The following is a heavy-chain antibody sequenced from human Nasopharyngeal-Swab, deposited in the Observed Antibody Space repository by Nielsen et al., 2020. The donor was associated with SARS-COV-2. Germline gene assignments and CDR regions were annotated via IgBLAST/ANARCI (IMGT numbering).Heavy chain of an antibody. V-gene: IGHV3-23*01. CDR2: ISGSGGST. CDR3: SEDGGLTTFPYYYYYGMDV. J-gene: IGHJ6*02. CDR1: GFTSSSYA. Sequence: GESLKISCAASGFTSSSYAMSWVRQAPGKGLEWVSAISGSGGSTYYADSVKGRFTISRDNSKNTLYLQMNSLRAEDTAVYYCSEDGGLTTFPYYYYYGMDVWGQGTTVTVSS. D-gene: IGHD4/OR15-4a*01.